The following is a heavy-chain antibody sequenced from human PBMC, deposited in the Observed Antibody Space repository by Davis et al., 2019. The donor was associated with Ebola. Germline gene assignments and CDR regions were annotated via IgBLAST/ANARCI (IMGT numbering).Heavy chain of an antibody. CDR2: LGTSADT. CDR3: AKDTSNVWFDV. CDR1: GFVFSSYV. V-gene: IGHV3-23*01. D-gene: IGHD6-19*01. J-gene: IGHJ3*01. Sequence: GGSLRLSCAASGFVFSSYVMSWVRRAPGKGLEWVSTLGTSADTYYADYVKGRFTISRDNSKNTLYLQMNSLRVEDTAIYYCAKDTSNVWFDVWGPGTMVTVSS.